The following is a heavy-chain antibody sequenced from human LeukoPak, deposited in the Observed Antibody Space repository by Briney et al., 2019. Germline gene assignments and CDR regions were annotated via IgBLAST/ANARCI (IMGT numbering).Heavy chain of an antibody. J-gene: IGHJ6*03. V-gene: IGHV1-46*01. Sequence: ASVKVSCKASGYTFTSYYMHWVRQAPGQGLEWMGIINPNGGSTSYAQIFQGRVIMTRDMSTSTVYMELSSLRSEDTAVYYCARVRCSGGSCYVYYMDVWGKGTTVTVSS. CDR3: ARVRCSGGSCYVYYMDV. D-gene: IGHD2-15*01. CDR1: GYTFTSYY. CDR2: INPNGGST.